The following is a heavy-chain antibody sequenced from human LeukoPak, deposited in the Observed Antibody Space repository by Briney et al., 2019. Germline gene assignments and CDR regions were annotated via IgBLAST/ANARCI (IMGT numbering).Heavy chain of an antibody. Sequence: PGGSLRLSCAASGFTFSSYAMSWVRQAPGKGLEWVSAISGSGGSTYYADSVKGRFTISRDNSKNTLYLQMNSLRAEDTAVYYCAKAAKYSSSPRGYYFDYWGQGTLVTVSS. D-gene: IGHD6-6*01. CDR3: AKAAKYSSSPRGYYFDY. CDR2: ISGSGGST. CDR1: GFTFSSYA. J-gene: IGHJ4*02. V-gene: IGHV3-23*01.